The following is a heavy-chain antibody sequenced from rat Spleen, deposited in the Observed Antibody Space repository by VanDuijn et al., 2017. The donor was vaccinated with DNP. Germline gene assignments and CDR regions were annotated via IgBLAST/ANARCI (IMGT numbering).Heavy chain of an antibody. CDR1: GFNFNDYW. D-gene: IGHD4-4*01. V-gene: IGHV4-2*01. Sequence: EVKLVESGGGLVQPGRSLKLSCVASGFNFNDYWMGWVRQAPGKGLEWIGEINKDSRTIKYTPSLKDKLTISRDNVQNTLYLQMSKLGSEDTAIYYCTRNSGFLPFDYWGQGVMVTVSS. CDR3: TRNSGFLPFDY. J-gene: IGHJ2*01. CDR2: INKDSRTI.